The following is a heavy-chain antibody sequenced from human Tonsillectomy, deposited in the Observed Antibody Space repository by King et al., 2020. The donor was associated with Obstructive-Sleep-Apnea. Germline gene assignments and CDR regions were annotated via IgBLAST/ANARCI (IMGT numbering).Heavy chain of an antibody. Sequence: VQLVESGGGLVQPGRSLRLSCAVSGLALDDFAMHWVRQTPGKGLEWVSGISWNSGSLGYADSVKGRFTISRDNAKNSLYLQMNSLRAEDTALYYCAKGGCSSTTCSFDYWGQGTLVTVSS. J-gene: IGHJ4*02. CDR2: ISWNSGSL. CDR3: AKGGCSSTTCSFDY. D-gene: IGHD2-2*01. CDR1: GLALDDFA. V-gene: IGHV3-9*01.